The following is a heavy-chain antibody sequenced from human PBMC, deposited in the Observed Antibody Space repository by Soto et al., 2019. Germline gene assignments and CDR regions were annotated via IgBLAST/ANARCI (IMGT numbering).Heavy chain of an antibody. V-gene: IGHV3-23*01. D-gene: IGHD6-19*01. CDR1: GFTFSSYA. Sequence: AGGSLRLSCAASGFTFSSYAMSWVRQAPGKGLEWVSAISGSGGSTYYADSVKGRFTISRDNSKNTLYLQMNSLRAEDTAVYYCETGDNQRSQWLHDYWGQGTLVTVS. CDR3: ETGDNQRSQWLHDY. CDR2: ISGSGGST. J-gene: IGHJ4*02.